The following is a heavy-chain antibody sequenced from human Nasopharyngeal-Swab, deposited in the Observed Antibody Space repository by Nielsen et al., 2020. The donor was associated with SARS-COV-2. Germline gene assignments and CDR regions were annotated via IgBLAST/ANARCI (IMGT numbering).Heavy chain of an antibody. CDR3: ARVTLYGSGLQAVDY. CDR1: GCSISSSGYY. J-gene: IGHJ4*02. Sequence: SDTLSPTCTVSGCSISSSGYYWSWIRQHPGKGLEWIGYIYYSGSTYSNPSLKSRVTISVDTSQNQFSLKLSSVTAADTAVYHCARVTLYGSGLQAVDYWGQGTLVTVSS. D-gene: IGHD3-10*01. V-gene: IGHV4-31*03. CDR2: IYYSGST.